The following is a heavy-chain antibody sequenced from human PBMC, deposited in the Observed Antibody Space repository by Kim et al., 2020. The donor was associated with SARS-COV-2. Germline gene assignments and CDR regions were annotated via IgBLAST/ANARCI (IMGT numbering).Heavy chain of an antibody. Sequence: GGSLRLSCAASGFIFGGHDMPWVRQGTGKGLEWVSAIGTVGETFYEESVKGRFIISRENGKNSLYLQRDSLRGGETAVYYCARGIHLWLGGVVWGQGTTVTVSS. J-gene: IGHJ6*02. CDR2: IGTVGET. CDR3: ARGIHLWLGGVV. V-gene: IGHV3-13*04. D-gene: IGHD3-10*01. CDR1: GFIFGGHD.